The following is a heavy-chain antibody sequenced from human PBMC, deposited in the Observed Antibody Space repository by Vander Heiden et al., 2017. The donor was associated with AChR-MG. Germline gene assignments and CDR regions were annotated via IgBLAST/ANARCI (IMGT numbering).Heavy chain of an antibody. D-gene: IGHD6-19*01. CDR1: GYNFIGYY. V-gene: IGHV1-2*02. CDR2: INPNTGGA. Sequence: QVHLVQSGAEVMKPGASVKVSCQASGYNFIGYYIHWARQAPGQGLEWMGWINPNTGGADSAQKFQGRVTMTRDTSISTAYMELSRLRSDDTAVYYCARLKGSGWYGYWGQGTLVTVSS. J-gene: IGHJ4*02. CDR3: ARLKGSGWYGY.